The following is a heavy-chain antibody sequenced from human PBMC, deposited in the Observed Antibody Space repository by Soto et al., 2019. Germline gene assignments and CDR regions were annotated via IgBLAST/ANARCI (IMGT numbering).Heavy chain of an antibody. V-gene: IGHV4-39*01. CDR2: RYDDAST. Sequence: QLQLQESGPGLVKPSETLSLSCSVSGDSIRNRNYYWAWIRQPPGKGLEWIVSRYDDASTFYNPSLKRRVTMSIDTSKKQLSMKVTSVTAADTAVYYCARGIYLGPSGYYLAFWGQGTLVTVSS. CDR3: ARGIYLGPSGYYLAF. D-gene: IGHD3-22*01. J-gene: IGHJ4*02. CDR1: GDSIRNRNYY.